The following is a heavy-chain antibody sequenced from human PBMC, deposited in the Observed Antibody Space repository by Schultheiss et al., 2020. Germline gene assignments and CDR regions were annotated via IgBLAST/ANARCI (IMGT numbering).Heavy chain of an antibody. CDR3: ARGIAVAGSGVLYYYYYGMDV. V-gene: IGHV3-11*01. CDR1: GFTFSDYY. CDR2: ISSSGSTI. Sequence: GESLKISCAASGFTFSDYYMSWIRQAPGKGLEWVSYISSSGSTIYYADSVKGRFTISRDNAKNSLYLQMNSLRAEDTAVYYCARGIAVAGSGVLYYYYYGMDVWGQGTTVTVSS. J-gene: IGHJ6*02. D-gene: IGHD6-19*01.